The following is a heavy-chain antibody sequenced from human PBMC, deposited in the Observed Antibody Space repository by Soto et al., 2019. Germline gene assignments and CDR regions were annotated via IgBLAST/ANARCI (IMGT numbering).Heavy chain of an antibody. CDR3: ARVIVVVPAAMEVFGYFDY. CDR2: IIPIFGTA. CDR1: GGTFSSYA. Sequence: QVQLVQSGAEVKKPGSSVKVSCKASGGTFSSYAISWVRQAPGQGLEWMGGIIPIFGTANYAPKFQGRVTITADESTSTAYMGLSSLRSEDTAVYYCARVIVVVPAAMEVFGYFDYWGQGTLVTVSS. D-gene: IGHD2-2*01. J-gene: IGHJ4*02. V-gene: IGHV1-69*01.